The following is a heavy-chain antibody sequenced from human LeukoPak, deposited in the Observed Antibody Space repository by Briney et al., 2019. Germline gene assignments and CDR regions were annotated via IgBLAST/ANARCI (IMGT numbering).Heavy chain of an antibody. J-gene: IGHJ4*02. V-gene: IGHV3-15*01. CDR1: GFTFSNAW. D-gene: IGHD1-7*01. Sequence: GGSLRLSCAASGFTFSNAWMSWVRQAPGKGLEWVGRIKSKTDGGTTDYAAPVKGRFTISRDDSKNTLYLQMNSLKTEDTAVYYCTTLRYNWSYKPYWGQGTLVTVSS. CDR2: IKSKTDGGTT. CDR3: TTLRYNWSYKPY.